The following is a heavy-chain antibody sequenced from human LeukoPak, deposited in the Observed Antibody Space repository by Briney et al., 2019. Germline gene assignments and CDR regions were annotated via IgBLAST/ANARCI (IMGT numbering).Heavy chain of an antibody. Sequence: GESLKISCKGSGYSFTDYWIGWVRQMPGEGLQWMGIIYPDDSDIRYSPSFQGQVTISADKSIITAYVQWSSLKASDTAMYYCARHGRGSRSPNAFDIWGQGRMVTVSS. J-gene: IGHJ3*02. D-gene: IGHD3-10*01. CDR3: ARHGRGSRSPNAFDI. CDR2: IYPDDSDI. V-gene: IGHV5-51*01. CDR1: GYSFTDYW.